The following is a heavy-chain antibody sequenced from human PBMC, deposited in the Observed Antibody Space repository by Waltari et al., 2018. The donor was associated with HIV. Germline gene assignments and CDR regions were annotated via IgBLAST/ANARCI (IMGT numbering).Heavy chain of an antibody. Sequence: QVQLVQSGAEVKKPGASVKVSCKASGYTFTSYDINWVRQATGQGLEWMGWMNPNSGNTGYAQKFQCRVTMTRNTSISTAYMELSSLRSEDTAVYYCARTGGYGDYEGTRPYFDYWGQGTLVTVSS. D-gene: IGHD4-17*01. CDR3: ARTGGYGDYEGTRPYFDY. J-gene: IGHJ4*02. V-gene: IGHV1-8*01. CDR1: GYTFTSYD. CDR2: MNPNSGNT.